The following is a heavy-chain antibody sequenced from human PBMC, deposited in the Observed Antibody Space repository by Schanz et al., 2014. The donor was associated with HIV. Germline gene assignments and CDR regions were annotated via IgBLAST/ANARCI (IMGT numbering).Heavy chain of an antibody. J-gene: IGHJ4*02. CDR3: ARDLPNPYFDFSGPAGDY. D-gene: IGHD3-22*01. Sequence: VQMVESGGGVVQPGRSLRLSCAASGFTLSNSAMHWVRQAPGKGLEWVSTLSGSGDITYHRDSVKGRFTISRDNSKNTLYLQMNSLRAEDTAVYYCARDLPNPYFDFSGPAGDYWGQGALVTVSS. CDR1: GFTLSNSA. V-gene: IGHV3-23*04. CDR2: LSGSGDIT.